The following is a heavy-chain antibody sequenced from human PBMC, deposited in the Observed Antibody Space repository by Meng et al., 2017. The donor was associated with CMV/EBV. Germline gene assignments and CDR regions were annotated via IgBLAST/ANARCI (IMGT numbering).Heavy chain of an antibody. V-gene: IGHV3-23*01. Sequence: GESLKISCAASGFTFSSYAMSWVRQAPGKGLEWVSAISGSGGSTYYADSVKGRFTISRDNAKNTLYLQMDSLRADDSAVYYCARGTNDWSGVDYWGQGSPVTVSS. CDR1: GFTFSSYA. D-gene: IGHD3-9*01. CDR3: ARGTNDWSGVDY. J-gene: IGHJ4*02. CDR2: ISGSGGST.